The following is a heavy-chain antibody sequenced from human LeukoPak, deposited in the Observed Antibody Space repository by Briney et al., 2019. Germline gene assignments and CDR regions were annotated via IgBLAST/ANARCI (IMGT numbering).Heavy chain of an antibody. CDR3: ARDASWFGDPYYFDY. Sequence: LVGSLRLSCAASGFTFSSYSMNWVRQAPGKGLEWVSSISSSSSYIYYADSVKGRFTISRDNAKNSLYLQMNSLRAEDTAVYYCARDASWFGDPYYFDYWGQGTLVTVSS. CDR1: GFTFSSYS. J-gene: IGHJ4*02. D-gene: IGHD3-10*01. V-gene: IGHV3-21*01. CDR2: ISSSSSYI.